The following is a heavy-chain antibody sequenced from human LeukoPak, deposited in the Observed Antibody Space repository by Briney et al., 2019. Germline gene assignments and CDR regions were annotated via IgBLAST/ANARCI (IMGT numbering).Heavy chain of an antibody. CDR1: PLSFSSYS. D-gene: IGHD1-26*01. CDR3: ARDYSPPHWSENSGYFGS. J-gene: IGHJ4*02. V-gene: IGHV3-21*01. CDR2: ITTSSRYI. Sequence: GGSLRLSCTGSPLSFSSYSLNWVRQAPGKGLEWVSSITTSSRYIYYADSAKGRFTISRDNAKNLLYLQMDSLRVEDTAVYYCARDYSPPHWSENSGYFGSWGQGTLVTVSS.